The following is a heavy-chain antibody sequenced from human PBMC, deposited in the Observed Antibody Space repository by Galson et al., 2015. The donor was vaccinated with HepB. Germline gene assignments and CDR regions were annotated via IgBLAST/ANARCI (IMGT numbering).Heavy chain of an antibody. J-gene: IGHJ4*02. CDR2: IKQDEGEK. CDR1: GFTFSNYR. CDR3: AKLTESLTYHPFDH. Sequence: SLRLSCAASGFTFSNYRMSWVRQAPGKGLEWVANIKQDEGEKYYVDSVKGRFTISRDNAKNSLYLQMNSLRAEDTAVYYCAKLTESLTYHPFDHWGRGTPVTVSS. D-gene: IGHD1-14*01. V-gene: IGHV3-7*03.